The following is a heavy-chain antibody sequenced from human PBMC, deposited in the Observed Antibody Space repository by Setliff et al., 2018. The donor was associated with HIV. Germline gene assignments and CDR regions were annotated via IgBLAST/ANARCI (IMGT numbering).Heavy chain of an antibody. CDR2: INYRGNT. CDR1: GGSISTSRYY. D-gene: IGHD3-10*01. J-gene: IGHJ6*03. CDR3: ASLDGSESPYIYYYYMDV. V-gene: IGHV4-39*01. Sequence: SETLSLTCTVSGGSISTSRYYGGWIRQPPGKGLEWIGSINYRGNTYYNPSLKSRAAISVDTSKNQISLKLSSVTAADTAVYYCASLDGSESPYIYYYYMDVWGKGTEVTVSS.